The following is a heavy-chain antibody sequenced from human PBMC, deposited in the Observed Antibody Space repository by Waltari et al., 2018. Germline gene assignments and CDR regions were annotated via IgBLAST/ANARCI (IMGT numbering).Heavy chain of an antibody. V-gene: IGHV3-23*01. CDR3: AKRDYYDSSGPFDY. D-gene: IGHD3-22*01. CDR2: ISGSGGST. Sequence: EVQLLESGGGLVQPGGSLRLSCAASGFTFSSYAMSWVRQAPGQGLEWVPAISGSGGSTYYADSVKGRFTISRDNSKNTLYLQMNSLRAEDTAVYYCAKRDYYDSSGPFDYWGQGTLVTVSS. CDR1: GFTFSSYA. J-gene: IGHJ4*02.